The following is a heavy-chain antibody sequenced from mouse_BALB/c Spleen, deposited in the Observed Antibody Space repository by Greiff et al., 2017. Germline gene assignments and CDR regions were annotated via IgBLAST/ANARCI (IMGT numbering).Heavy chain of an antibody. Sequence: EVKVVESGGGLVQPGGSRKLSCAASGFTFSSFGMHWVRQAPEKGLEWVAYISSGSSTIYYADTVKGRFTISRDNPKNTLFLQMTSLRSEDTAMYYCARGGTTKPYYAMDYWGQGTSVTVSS. CDR2: ISSGSSTI. J-gene: IGHJ4*01. D-gene: IGHD1-1*01. CDR1: GFTFSSFG. V-gene: IGHV5-17*02. CDR3: ARGGTTKPYYAMDY.